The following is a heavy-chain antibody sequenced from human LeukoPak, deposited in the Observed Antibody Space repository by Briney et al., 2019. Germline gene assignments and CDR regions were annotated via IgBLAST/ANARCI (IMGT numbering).Heavy chain of an antibody. Sequence: GGSLRLSCAASGFTFSSYEMNWVRQAPGKGLEWVSYISSSGSSIYNADSVKGRFTISRDNSKNTLYLQMNSLRADDTAVYYCAKHWGGGAAGIAYWGQGTLVTVSS. CDR3: AKHWGGGAAGIAY. CDR2: ISSSGSSI. D-gene: IGHD6-13*01. J-gene: IGHJ4*02. V-gene: IGHV3-48*03. CDR1: GFTFSSYE.